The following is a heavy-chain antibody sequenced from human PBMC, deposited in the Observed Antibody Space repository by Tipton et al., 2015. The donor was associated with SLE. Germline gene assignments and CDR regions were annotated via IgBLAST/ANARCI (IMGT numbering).Heavy chain of an antibody. CDR1: GLTFDDYA. V-gene: IGHV3-43*02. D-gene: IGHD4-17*01. CDR2: ITGDGSTI. J-gene: IGHJ4*02. Sequence: GSLRLSCVASGLTFDDYAMHWVRQAPGKGLEWVSLITGDGSTIYYADSVKGRFTISRDNSKNSLYLQMNSLRSEDTALYYCAKDSLYGGYVFDYWGQGTLVTVSS. CDR3: AKDSLYGGYVFDY.